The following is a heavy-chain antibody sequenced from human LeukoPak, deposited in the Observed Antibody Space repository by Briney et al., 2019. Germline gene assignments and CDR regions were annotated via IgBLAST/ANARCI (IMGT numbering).Heavy chain of an antibody. CDR1: GGSISSSSYY. V-gene: IGHV4-39*07. CDR2: IYYSGST. Sequence: SETLSLTCTVSGGSISSSSYYWGWIRQPPGKGLEWIGSIYYSGSTYYNPSLKSRVTISVDTSKNQFSLKLSSVTAADTDVYYCARENYYDSSGYYLLDYWGQGTLVTVSS. CDR3: ARENYYDSSGYYLLDY. J-gene: IGHJ4*02. D-gene: IGHD3-22*01.